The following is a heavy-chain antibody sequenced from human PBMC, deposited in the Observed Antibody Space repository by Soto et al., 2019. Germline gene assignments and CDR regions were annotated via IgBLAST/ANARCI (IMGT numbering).Heavy chain of an antibody. Sequence: QVQLVESGGGVVQPGRSLRLSCAASGFTFSSYGMHWVRQAPGKGLEWVAGIWYDGSNKYYADSVKGRFTISRDNSKNALYLQMNSLRAEDTAVYYCARDPLAAPWYWGQGTLVTVSS. J-gene: IGHJ4*02. CDR3: ARDPLAAPWY. V-gene: IGHV3-33*01. CDR2: IWYDGSNK. D-gene: IGHD6-19*01. CDR1: GFTFSSYG.